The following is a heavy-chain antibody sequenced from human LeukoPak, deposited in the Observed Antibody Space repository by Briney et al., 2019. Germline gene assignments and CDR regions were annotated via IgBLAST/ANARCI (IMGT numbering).Heavy chain of an antibody. Sequence: PGGSLRLSCAASGFTFDDYAMHWVRQAPGKGLELVSLISGDGGSTYYADSVKGRFTISRDNSKNSLYLQMNSLRTEDTALYYCAKVTGHVLRFLEWLLNPLDYWGQGTLVTVSS. CDR2: ISGDGGST. J-gene: IGHJ4*02. CDR1: GFTFDDYA. CDR3: AKVTGHVLRFLEWLLNPLDY. V-gene: IGHV3-43*02. D-gene: IGHD3-3*01.